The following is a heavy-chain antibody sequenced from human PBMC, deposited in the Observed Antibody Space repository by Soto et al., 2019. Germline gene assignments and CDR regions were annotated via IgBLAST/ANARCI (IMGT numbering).Heavy chain of an antibody. CDR3: ARGHYYDSSGYYYFDY. CDR1: GGSISSGGYY. D-gene: IGHD3-22*01. CDR2: IYYSGST. V-gene: IGHV4-31*03. Sequence: SETLSLTCTVSGGSISSGGYYWSWIRQHPGKGLEWIGYIYYSGSTYYNPSLKSRVTISVDTSKNQFSLKLSSVTAADTAVYYCARGHYYDSSGYYYFDYWGQGTLVTVSS. J-gene: IGHJ4*02.